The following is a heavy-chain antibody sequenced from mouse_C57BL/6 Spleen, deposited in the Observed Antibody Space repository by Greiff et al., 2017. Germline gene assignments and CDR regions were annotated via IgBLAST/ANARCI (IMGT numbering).Heavy chain of an antibody. Sequence: QVQLQQPGAELVRPGSSVKLSCKASGYTFTSYWMHWVKQRPIQGLEWIGNIDPSDSETHYNQKFKDKATLTVDKSSSTAYMQLSSLTSEDSAVYYCAREAYGNCWYFDVWGTGTTVTVSS. CDR2: IDPSDSET. D-gene: IGHD1-1*01. CDR1: GYTFTSYW. V-gene: IGHV1-52*01. J-gene: IGHJ1*03. CDR3: AREAYGNCWYFDV.